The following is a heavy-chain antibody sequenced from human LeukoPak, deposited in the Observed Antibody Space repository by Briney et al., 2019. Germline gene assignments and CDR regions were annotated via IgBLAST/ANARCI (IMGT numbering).Heavy chain of an antibody. CDR3: ARDKGGYYDSGSPLAATNWFDP. J-gene: IGHJ5*02. CDR1: GGTFSSYA. V-gene: IGHV1-69*13. CDR2: IIPIFGTA. Sequence: SVKVSCKASGGTFSSYAISWVRQAPGQGLEWMGGIIPIFGTANYAQKFQGRVTITADESTSTAYMELSSLRSEDTAVYYCARDKGGYYDSGSPLAATNWFDPWGQGTLVTVSS. D-gene: IGHD3-10*01.